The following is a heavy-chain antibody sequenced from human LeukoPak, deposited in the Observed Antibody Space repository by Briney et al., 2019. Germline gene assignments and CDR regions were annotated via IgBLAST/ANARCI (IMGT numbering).Heavy chain of an antibody. Sequence: GGSLRLSCAVSGFTFRNAGMHWVRQAPGKGLEWVAVIWYDGSQKYYADSVKGRFTISRDNSKNMLYLHMNSLRAEDTAVYFCARDRGDYNHNFDYWGQGTLVTMSS. D-gene: IGHD4-17*01. CDR2: IWYDGSQK. CDR3: ARDRGDYNHNFDY. J-gene: IGHJ4*02. V-gene: IGHV3-33*01. CDR1: GFTFRNAG.